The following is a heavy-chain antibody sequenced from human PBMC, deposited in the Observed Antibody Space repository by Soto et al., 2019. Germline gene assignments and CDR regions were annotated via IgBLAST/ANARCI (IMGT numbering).Heavy chain of an antibody. D-gene: IGHD2-2*03. Sequence: SLTCTVSGGSISSYYWSWIRQPAGKGLEWIGRIYTSGSTNYNPSLKSRVTISVDKSKNXXXXTXXXVXAXXTAXYYCARDVWEDGYLQLWGQGTLVTVSS. V-gene: IGHV4-4*07. CDR2: IYTSGST. J-gene: IGHJ1*01. CDR3: ARDVWEDGYLQL. CDR1: GGSISSYY.